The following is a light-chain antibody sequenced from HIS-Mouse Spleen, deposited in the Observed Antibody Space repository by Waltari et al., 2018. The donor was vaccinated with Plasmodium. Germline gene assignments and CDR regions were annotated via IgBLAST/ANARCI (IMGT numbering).Light chain of an antibody. J-gene: IGKJ4*01. CDR2: LGS. Sequence: DSVMTQSPLSLPVTPGEPASISCRSSPSLLHSNGYNYLDWYLQKPGQSPQLLIYLGSNRASGVPDRFSGSGSGTDFTLKISRVEAEDVGVYYCMQALQTPLTFGGGTKVEIK. CDR3: MQALQTPLT. V-gene: IGKV2-28*01. CDR1: PSLLHSNGYNY.